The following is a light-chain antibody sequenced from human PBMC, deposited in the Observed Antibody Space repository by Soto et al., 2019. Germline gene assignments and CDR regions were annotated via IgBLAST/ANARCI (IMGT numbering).Light chain of an antibody. CDR3: QSYDSSLSGYV. Sequence: QSVLTQPPSVSGAPGQRVTISCTGSSSNIGAGYDVHWYQQLPGTAPKLLIYGNSNRPSGVPDRFSGSKSGTSASLAITGLQAEDEADYYRQSYDSSLSGYVFGTGTKVTLL. J-gene: IGLJ1*01. V-gene: IGLV1-40*01. CDR2: GNS. CDR1: SSNIGAGYD.